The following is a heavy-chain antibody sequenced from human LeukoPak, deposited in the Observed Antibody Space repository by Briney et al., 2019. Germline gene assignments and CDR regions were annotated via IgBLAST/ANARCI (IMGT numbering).Heavy chain of an antibody. CDR3: AREQGGYDYYYYYGMDV. D-gene: IGHD5-12*01. Sequence: SETLSSTCAVYGGSFSGHYWSWIRQPPGKGLEWIGEINHSGSTNYNPSLKSRVTISVDTSKNQFSLKLSSVTAADTAVYYCAREQGGYDYYYYYGMDVWGQGTTVTVSS. V-gene: IGHV4-34*01. CDR1: GGSFSGHY. CDR2: INHSGST. J-gene: IGHJ6*02.